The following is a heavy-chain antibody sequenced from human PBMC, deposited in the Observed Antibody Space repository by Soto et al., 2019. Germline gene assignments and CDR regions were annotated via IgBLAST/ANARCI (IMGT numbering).Heavy chain of an antibody. CDR2: ISSSSSTI. J-gene: IGHJ4*02. CDR3: AREIGPKPESGFDY. Sequence: GGSLRLSCAASGFTFSSYSMNWVRQAPGKGLEWVSYISSSSSTIYYADSVKGRFTISRDNAKNSLYLQMNSLRDEDTAVYYCAREIGPKPESGFDYWGQGTLVTVSS. D-gene: IGHD1-26*01. CDR1: GFTFSSYS. V-gene: IGHV3-48*02.